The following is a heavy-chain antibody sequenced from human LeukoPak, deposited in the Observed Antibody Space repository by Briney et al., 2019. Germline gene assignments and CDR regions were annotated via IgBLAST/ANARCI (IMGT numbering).Heavy chain of an antibody. CDR1: GFTFSSYW. J-gene: IGHJ3*02. CDR3: AKVGYYYDSSAYSRDAFDI. Sequence: TGGSLRLSCAASGFTFSSYWMSWVRQAPGKGLEWVANIKQDGSEKYYVDSVKGRFTISRDNAKNSLYLQMNSLRAEDTAVYYCAKVGYYYDSSAYSRDAFDIWGQGTMVTVSS. CDR2: IKQDGSEK. V-gene: IGHV3-7*03. D-gene: IGHD3-22*01.